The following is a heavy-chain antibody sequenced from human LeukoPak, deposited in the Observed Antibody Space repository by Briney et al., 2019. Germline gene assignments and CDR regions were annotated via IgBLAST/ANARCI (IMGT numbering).Heavy chain of an antibody. Sequence: SETLSLTCAVYGGSFSGYYWSWIRQPPGKGLEWIGEINHSGSTNYNPSLKSRVTISVDTSKNQFSLKLSSVTAADTAVYYCARVADYYDSSGYYDYWGQGTLVTVSS. CDR2: INHSGST. V-gene: IGHV4-34*01. CDR3: ARVADYYDSSGYYDY. D-gene: IGHD3-22*01. CDR1: GGSFSGYY. J-gene: IGHJ4*02.